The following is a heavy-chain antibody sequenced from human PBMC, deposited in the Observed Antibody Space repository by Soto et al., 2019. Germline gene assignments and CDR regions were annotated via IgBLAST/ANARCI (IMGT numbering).Heavy chain of an antibody. J-gene: IGHJ4*02. CDR2: INHSGST. CDR3: AREDGSGTTASKRPFDY. Sequence: AVYAGNCRDLCGRCIRQPTGKGLEWIGEINHSGSTNYNPSLKSRVTISVDTSKNQFSLKLSSVTAADTAVYYCAREDGSGTTASKRPFDYWGQGTLVTVS. CDR1: AGNCRDLC. V-gene: IGHV4-34*01. D-gene: IGHD3-10*01.